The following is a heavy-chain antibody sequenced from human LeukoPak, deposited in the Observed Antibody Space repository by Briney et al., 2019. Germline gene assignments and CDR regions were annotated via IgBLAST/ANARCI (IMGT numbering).Heavy chain of an antibody. V-gene: IGHV3-11*01. CDR1: GFTFSDYY. CDR2: ISSSGSTI. J-gene: IGHJ2*01. Sequence: GGSLRLSCAASGFTFSDYYMSWIRQAPGKGLEGVSYISSSGSTIYYADSVKGRFTISRDNAKNSLYLQMNSLRAEDTAVYYCARGGYSSSWYEIHWYFDLWGRGTLVTVSS. CDR3: ARGGYSSSWYEIHWYFDL. D-gene: IGHD6-13*01.